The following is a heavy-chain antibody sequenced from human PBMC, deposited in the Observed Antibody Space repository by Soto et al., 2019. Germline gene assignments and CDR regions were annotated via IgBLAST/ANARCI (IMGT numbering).Heavy chain of an antibody. CDR3: ARLEKWYYNYYGLDV. CDR1: GYSFTTYW. V-gene: IGHV5-10-1*01. Sequence: GESLKISCQGSGYSFTTYWISWVRQMPGKGLEWMGKIDPADSSTNYSPTFQGHITISVDRSINTAHLQFSSLKAADTAVYYCARLEKWYYNYYGLDVWGQGTMVTVSS. CDR2: IDPADSST. J-gene: IGHJ6*02. D-gene: IGHD1-26*01.